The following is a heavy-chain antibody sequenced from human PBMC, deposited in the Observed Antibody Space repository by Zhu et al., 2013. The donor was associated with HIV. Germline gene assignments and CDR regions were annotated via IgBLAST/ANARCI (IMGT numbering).Heavy chain of an antibody. CDR3: LRVGHYYDSNGQNTAFDY. D-gene: IGHD3-22*01. CDR1: GFTFSTHS. J-gene: IGHJ4*02. Sequence: EVQLVESGGGLVKPGGSLRLSCAASGFTFSTHSMNWVRQAPGKGLEWVSSISTSSFYIYYADSLKGRFTISRDNAKNTLYLQMNSLRVEDTAVYYCLRVGHYYDSNGQNTAFDYWGQGTLVTVSS. V-gene: IGHV3-21*01. CDR2: ISTSSFYI.